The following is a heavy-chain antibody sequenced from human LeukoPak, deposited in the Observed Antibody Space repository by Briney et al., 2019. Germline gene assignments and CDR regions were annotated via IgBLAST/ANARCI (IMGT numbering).Heavy chain of an antibody. D-gene: IGHD1-26*01. CDR1: GGSISSGSYY. Sequence: SETLSLTCTVSGGSISSGSYYWSWIRQPAGKGLEWIGRIYTSGSTNYNPPLKSRVTISVDTSKNQFSLKLSSVTAADTAVYYCARSGGVGGSYCYAFDIWRQGTMVTVSS. CDR2: IYTSGST. V-gene: IGHV4-61*02. J-gene: IGHJ3*02. CDR3: ARSGGVGGSYCYAFDI.